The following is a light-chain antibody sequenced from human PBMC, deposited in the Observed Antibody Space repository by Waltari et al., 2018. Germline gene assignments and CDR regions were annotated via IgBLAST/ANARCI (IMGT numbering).Light chain of an antibody. V-gene: IGKV4-1*01. J-gene: IGKJ4*01. Sequence: DIVMTQSPDTLTVSLGERATINCKTSQSFLYTSNNQKYLGWYHPKPGQPPKLLIYWASTRDSGVPDRFIGSGSGTDFTLTINSLQAEDVAVYYCQQYFTSPSLTFGGGTKVEI. CDR3: QQYFTSPSLT. CDR1: QSFLYTSNNQKY. CDR2: WAS.